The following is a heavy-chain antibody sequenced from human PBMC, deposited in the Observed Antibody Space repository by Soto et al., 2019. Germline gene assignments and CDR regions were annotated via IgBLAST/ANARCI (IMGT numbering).Heavy chain of an antibody. D-gene: IGHD2-2*01. CDR1: GYTFTSYD. V-gene: IGHV1-8*01. CDR2: MNPNSGNT. CDR3: ARVVVLPSATGYYYYGMDV. J-gene: IGHJ6*02. Sequence: ASVKVSCKASGYTFTSYDINWVRQATGQGLEWMGWMNPNSGNTGYAQKFQGRVTMTRNTSISTAYMELSSLRSDDTAVYYCARVVVLPSATGYYYYGMDVWCQGPTVTVSS.